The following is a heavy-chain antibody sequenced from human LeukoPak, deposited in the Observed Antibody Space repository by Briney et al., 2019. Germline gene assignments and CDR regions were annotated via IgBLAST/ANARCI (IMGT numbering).Heavy chain of an antibody. CDR2: MYPGDSDA. CDR3: ARRGVLDGLDV. D-gene: IGHD3-3*01. J-gene: IGHJ6*02. V-gene: IGHV5-51*01. CDR1: GYNFSDHW. Sequence: GESLKISCQGFGYNFSDHWVAWLRQMPGKGLELMGIMYPGDSDARYGPPFQGQVTMPADKSIATAYLEWSSLKASDTALYYCARRGVLDGLDVWGQGTTVVVSS.